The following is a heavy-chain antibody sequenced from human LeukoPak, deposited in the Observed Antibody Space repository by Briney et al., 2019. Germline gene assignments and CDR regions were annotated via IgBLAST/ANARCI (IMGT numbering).Heavy chain of an antibody. CDR2: VGGSDDTT. CDR3: AKVLYSVNNFNMIFDK. CDR1: GSTVADYA. V-gene: IGHV3-23*01. Sequence: GGSLRLSCSASGSTVADYAMNWVRQTPGGGLQWVATVGGSDDTTYYTDSVRGRFAISRDNFKNTVSLQMNSLRVEDTAVYYCAKVLYSVNNFNMIFDKWGQGTLVTVAS. J-gene: IGHJ4*02. D-gene: IGHD1-1*01.